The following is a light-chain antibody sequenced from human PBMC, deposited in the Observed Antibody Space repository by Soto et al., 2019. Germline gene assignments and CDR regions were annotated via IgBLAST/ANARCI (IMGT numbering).Light chain of an antibody. CDR2: DVS. J-gene: IGKJ1*01. V-gene: IGKV1-5*01. Sequence: IQMTQPPSTLCAAVSYTLTITFLASQNISSWLAWYQQKPGKAPKLLIYDVSNLESGVPSRFSGSGYGTEFTLTISSLQPDDVATYYCQQYNTFWTFGQGTKVDIK. CDR3: QQYNTFWT. CDR1: QNISSW.